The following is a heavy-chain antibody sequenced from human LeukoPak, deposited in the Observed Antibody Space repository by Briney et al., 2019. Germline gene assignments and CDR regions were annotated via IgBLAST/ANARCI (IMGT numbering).Heavy chain of an antibody. V-gene: IGHV5-51*01. D-gene: IGHD6-19*01. J-gene: IGHJ3*02. CDR1: GFNFTSYW. Sequence: GGSLEISCKGSGFNFTSYWIGWVRPVPGKGREGMGIIYPGDSDTRYSPSSQGQVTISADKSISTAYLQWSSLKASDTAVYYWARPSKESGWYYDAFDSWGQGTMGTVSA. CDR3: ARPSKESGWYYDAFDS. CDR2: IYPGDSDT.